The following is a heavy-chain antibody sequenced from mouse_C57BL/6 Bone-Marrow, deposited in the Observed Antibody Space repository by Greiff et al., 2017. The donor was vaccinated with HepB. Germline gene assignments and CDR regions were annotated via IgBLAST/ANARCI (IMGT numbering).Heavy chain of an antibody. V-gene: IGHV6-3*01. CDR1: GFTFSNYW. J-gene: IGHJ1*03. CDR2: IRMKSDNYAS. CDR3: TGGTTVAYWYFDV. Sequence: EVKLVESGGGLVQPGGSMKLSCVASGFTFSNYWMNWVRQSPEQGLEWVAQIRMKSDNYASHYAESVKGRFTISRDDSKSSVYLQKNNLRAEDTGIYYCTGGTTVAYWYFDVWGTGTTVTVSS. D-gene: IGHD1-1*01.